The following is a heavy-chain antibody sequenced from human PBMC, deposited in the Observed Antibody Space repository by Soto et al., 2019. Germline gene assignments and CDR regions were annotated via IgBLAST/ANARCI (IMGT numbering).Heavy chain of an antibody. Sequence: ASVKVSCKASGYTFTSYYMHWVRQAPGQGLEWMGIINPSGGSTSHAQKFQGRVTMTRDTSTSTVYMELSSLRSEDTAVYYCARERGAATSHYYYYGMYVWGQGTTVTVSS. CDR2: INPSGGST. CDR3: ARERGAATSHYYYYGMYV. CDR1: GYTFTSYY. J-gene: IGHJ6*02. D-gene: IGHD1-26*01. V-gene: IGHV1-46*01.